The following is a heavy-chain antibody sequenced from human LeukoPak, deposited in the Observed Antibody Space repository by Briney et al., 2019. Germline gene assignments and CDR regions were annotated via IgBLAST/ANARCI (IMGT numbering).Heavy chain of an antibody. Sequence: GGSLRLSCAASGFILSSVWMHWVRQVPGKGLVWVSRSNPDGSATNYADSVKGRFTISRDNPKNTLYLQMSSLSAEDTAVYYCVRSMAGSRDYWGQGTLVTVSS. J-gene: IGHJ4*02. D-gene: IGHD1-26*01. CDR2: SNPDGSAT. V-gene: IGHV3-74*01. CDR3: VRSMAGSRDY. CDR1: GFILSSVW.